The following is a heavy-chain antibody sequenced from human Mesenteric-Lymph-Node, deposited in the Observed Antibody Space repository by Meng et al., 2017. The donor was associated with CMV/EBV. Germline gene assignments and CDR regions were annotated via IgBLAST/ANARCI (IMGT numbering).Heavy chain of an antibody. V-gene: IGHV4-39*01. D-gene: IGHD4-17*01. CDR3: ASRTTYGDYLY. CDR1: GDSISSSGYY. CDR2: IYYSGNT. Sequence: GSLRLSCTVSGDSISSSGYYWGWSRQPPGKGLEWIGNIYYSGNTYYNPSLKRRVTISVDTSKNQFSLKLSSVTAADTAVYYCASRTTYGDYLYWGQGTLVTVSS. J-gene: IGHJ4*02.